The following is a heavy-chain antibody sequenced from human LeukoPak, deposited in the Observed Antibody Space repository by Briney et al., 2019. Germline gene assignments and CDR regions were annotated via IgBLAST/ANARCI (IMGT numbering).Heavy chain of an antibody. V-gene: IGHV3-21*01. CDR3: ARAQGEGYYYDAFDI. CDR2: ISSSSSYI. D-gene: IGHD3-3*01. CDR1: GFTFSSYS. Sequence: GGSLRLSCAASGFTFSSYSMNWVPQAPGKGLEWVSSISSSSSYIYYADSVKGRFTISRDNAKNSLYRQMNSQRAEDTAVYYCARAQGEGYYYDAFDIWGQGTMVTVSS. J-gene: IGHJ3*02.